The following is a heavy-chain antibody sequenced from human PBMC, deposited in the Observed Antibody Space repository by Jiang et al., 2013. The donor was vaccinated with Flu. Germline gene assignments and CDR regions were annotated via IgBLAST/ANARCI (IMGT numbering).Heavy chain of an antibody. CDR2: IDYSGNT. CDR1: GGSIRSGRFY. D-gene: IGHD5-18*01. V-gene: IGHV4-39*01. CDR3: ARNVDTVMVDAFDI. Sequence: LLKPSETLSLTCTVSGGSIRSGRFYWGWIRQPPGKGLEWIGIIDYSGNTYHNPSLKSRVTISVDTSKNQFSLKLNSVTAADTAVYFCARNVDTVMVDAFDIWGQGTMVTVSS. J-gene: IGHJ3*02.